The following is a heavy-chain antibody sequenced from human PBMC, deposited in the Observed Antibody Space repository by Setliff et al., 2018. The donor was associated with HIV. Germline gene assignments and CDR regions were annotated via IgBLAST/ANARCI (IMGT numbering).Heavy chain of an antibody. CDR1: GGSISSDNW. J-gene: IGHJ6*02. V-gene: IGHV4-4*02. Sequence: SETLSLTCAVSGGSISSDNWWTWVRQPPGKGLERIGEIYHSEYTNNNASLKSRVSMSVDKSKNQFSLKLTSVTAADTAVYYCARGHCSGTNCYGVDYYGMDVWGQGTTVTVSS. D-gene: IGHD2-2*01. CDR3: ARGHCSGTNCYGVDYYGMDV. CDR2: IYHSEYT.